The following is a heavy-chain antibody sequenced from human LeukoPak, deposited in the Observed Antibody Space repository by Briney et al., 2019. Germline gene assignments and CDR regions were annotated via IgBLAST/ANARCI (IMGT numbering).Heavy chain of an antibody. CDR2: FDPEDGET. D-gene: IGHD1-26*01. CDR1: GYTLTELS. Sequence: ASVKVSCKVSGYTLTELSMHWVRQAPGKGLEWMGGFDPEDGETIYAQKFQGGVTMTEDTSTDTAYMELSSLRSEDTAVYYCATFEAGGSYYGGYYFDYWGQGTLVTVSS. V-gene: IGHV1-24*01. CDR3: ATFEAGGSYYGGYYFDY. J-gene: IGHJ4*02.